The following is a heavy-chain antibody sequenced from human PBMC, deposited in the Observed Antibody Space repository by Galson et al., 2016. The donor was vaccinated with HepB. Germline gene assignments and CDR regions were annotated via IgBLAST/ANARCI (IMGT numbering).Heavy chain of an antibody. V-gene: IGHV3-7*03. CDR1: GFSFSSYW. J-gene: IGHJ5*02. CDR2: IKQDGSEK. CDR3: SRLYTSGSS. Sequence: SLRLSCAASGFSFSSYWMSWVRQAPGKGLEWVANIKQDGSEKYYVDSVKGRFTISRDNAENSLYLQMNSLRAEDTAFYYCSRLYTSGSSWGQGTLVTVSS. D-gene: IGHD3-22*01.